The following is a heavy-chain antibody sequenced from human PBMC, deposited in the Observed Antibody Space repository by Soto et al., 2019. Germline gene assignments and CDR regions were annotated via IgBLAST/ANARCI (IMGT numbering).Heavy chain of an antibody. CDR1: GYTFTNHW. CDR2: IDPSDSYT. CDR3: ARLAMASRRGYYGMDV. D-gene: IGHD3-16*01. V-gene: IGHV5-10-1*01. J-gene: IGHJ6*02. Sequence: PGESLKISCKGSGYTFTNHWIGWVRQMPGKGLEWMGRIDPSDSYTNYSPSFQGHVTISADKSISTAYLQWSSLKASDTAMYYCARLAMASRRGYYGMDVWGQGTKVTVSS.